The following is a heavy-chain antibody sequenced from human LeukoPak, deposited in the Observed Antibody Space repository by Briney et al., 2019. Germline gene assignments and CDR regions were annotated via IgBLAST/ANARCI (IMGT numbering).Heavy chain of an antibody. J-gene: IGHJ4*02. CDR1: GFTFSSYA. CDR3: AGLTIAVAGPEFDY. D-gene: IGHD6-19*01. V-gene: IGHV3-30*04. CDR2: ISYDGSNK. Sequence: HAGGSLRLSCAASGFTFSSYAMHWVRQAPGKGLEWVAVISYDGSNKYYADSVKGRFTISRDNSKNTLYLQMNSLRAEDTAVYYCAGLTIAVAGPEFDYWGQGTLVTVSS.